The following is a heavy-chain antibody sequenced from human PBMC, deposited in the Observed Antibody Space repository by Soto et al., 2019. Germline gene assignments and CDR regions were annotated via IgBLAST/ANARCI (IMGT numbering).Heavy chain of an antibody. V-gene: IGHV3-33*01. CDR1: GFTFSSYG. Sequence: QVQLVESGGGVVQPGRSLRLSCAASGFTFSSYGMHWVRQAPGKGLEWVAVIWYDGSNKYYADSVKGRFTISRDNSKNTLYLQMNSLRAEDTAVYYCARGKVPADGYESSGYYYDVYFDYWGQGTLVTVSS. D-gene: IGHD3-22*01. CDR3: ARGKVPADGYESSGYYYDVYFDY. CDR2: IWYDGSNK. J-gene: IGHJ4*02.